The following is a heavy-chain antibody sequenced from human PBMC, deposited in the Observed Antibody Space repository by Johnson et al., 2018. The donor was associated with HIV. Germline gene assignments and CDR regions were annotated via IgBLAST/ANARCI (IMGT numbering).Heavy chain of an antibody. CDR2: IYSGGNT. CDR1: GFAVSKNY. V-gene: IGHV3-66*04. CDR3: ARRCSSSSCSHGAFDI. Sequence: VQLVESGGGLVQPGGSLRLSCAASGFAVSKNYLTWVRQAPGKGLEWVSIIYSGGNTYYADSVKGRFTISRDNSKNSLFLQMNSLRVEDTAVYYCARRCSSSSCSHGAFDIWGQGTVVTVSS. J-gene: IGHJ3*02. D-gene: IGHD2-2*01.